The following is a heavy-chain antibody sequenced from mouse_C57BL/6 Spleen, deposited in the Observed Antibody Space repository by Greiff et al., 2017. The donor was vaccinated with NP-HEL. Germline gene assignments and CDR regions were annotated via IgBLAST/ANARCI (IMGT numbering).Heavy chain of an antibody. CDR1: GYTFTSYW. CDR3: ARRARTVVADIDY. Sequence: QVQLQQPGAELVRPGSSVKLSCKASGYTFTSYWMHWVKQRPIQGLEWIGNIDPSDSETHYNQKFKDKATLTVDTSSSTAYMQLSSLTSEDSAVYYCARRARTVVADIDYWGQGTTLTVSS. V-gene: IGHV1-52*01. CDR2: IDPSDSET. D-gene: IGHD1-1*01. J-gene: IGHJ2*01.